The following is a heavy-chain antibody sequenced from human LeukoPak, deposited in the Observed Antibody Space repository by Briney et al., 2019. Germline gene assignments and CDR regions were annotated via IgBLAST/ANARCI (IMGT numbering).Heavy chain of an antibody. J-gene: IGHJ3*02. CDR1: GYTFTSYG. V-gene: IGHV1-18*01. D-gene: IGHD3-22*01. CDR2: ISAYNGNT. Sequence: GASVKVSCKASGYTFTSYGISWVRQAPGQGLEWMGWISAYNGNTNYAQKLQGRVTMTTDTSTSTAYMELRSLRSDDTAVYYCARDGTPYYYDGSGSPVPPSDDAFDIWGQGTMVTVSS. CDR3: ARDGTPYYYDGSGSPVPPSDDAFDI.